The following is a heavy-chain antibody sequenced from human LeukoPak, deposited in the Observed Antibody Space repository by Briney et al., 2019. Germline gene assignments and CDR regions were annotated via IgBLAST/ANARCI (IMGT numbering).Heavy chain of an antibody. D-gene: IGHD5-18*01. CDR1: GGSLSSNDW. CDR3: ARKRNTAPYYFDY. J-gene: IGHJ4*02. CDR2: MYHSGSA. Sequence: SGTLSLTCAVSGGSLSSNDWWSWVRQPPGKGLEWIGEMYHSGSANYNPSLKSRVTISVDKSKNQFSLKLTSVTAADTAVYYCARKRNTAPYYFDYWGQGTLVTVSS. V-gene: IGHV4-4*02.